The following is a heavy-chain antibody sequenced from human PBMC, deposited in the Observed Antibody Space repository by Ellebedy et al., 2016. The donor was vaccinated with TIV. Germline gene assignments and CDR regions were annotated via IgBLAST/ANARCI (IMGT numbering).Heavy chain of an antibody. V-gene: IGHV3-21*01. CDR3: AREDGGRGYYYYGMDV. CDR2: ISSSSSYI. D-gene: IGHD2-15*01. Sequence: GESLKISXVASGFTFSRYTMNWVRQAPGKGLEWVSCISSSSSYIYYADSVKGRFTISRDNAKNSLYLQMNSLGAEDTAVYYCAREDGGRGYYYYGMDVWGQGITVTVSS. CDR1: GFTFSRYT. J-gene: IGHJ6*02.